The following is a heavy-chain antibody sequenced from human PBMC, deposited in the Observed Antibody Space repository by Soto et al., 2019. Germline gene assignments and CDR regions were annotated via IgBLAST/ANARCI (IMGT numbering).Heavy chain of an antibody. CDR2: ITNRGTHT. J-gene: IGHJ5*01. V-gene: IGHV3-21*01. CDR1: GFSVSSYT. CDR3: GRAHEVHWFDS. Sequence: PWVTLSLSCTASGFSVSSYTMNWVRQAPGKGLQWVSSITNRGTHTYSADSVKGRFTISRENDKNSLYLQMNNLRAEDTVIYFCGRAHEVHWFDSWGLGTLVTVSS.